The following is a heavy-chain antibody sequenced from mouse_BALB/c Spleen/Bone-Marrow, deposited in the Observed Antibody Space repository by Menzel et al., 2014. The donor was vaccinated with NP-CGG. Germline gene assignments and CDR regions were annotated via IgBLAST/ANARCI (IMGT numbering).Heavy chain of an antibody. V-gene: IGHV6-6*02. CDR3: TTGFAY. CDR2: IRLKSNNYAT. CDR1: GFTFSNYW. J-gene: IGHJ3*01. Sequence: EVKVVESGGGLVQPGGSMKLSCVASGFTFSNYWMNWVRQSPEKGLDWVAKIRLKSNNYATHYAESVKGRFTISRDDSKSSVYLQMNNLRAEDTGIYYCTTGFAYWGQGTLVTVSA.